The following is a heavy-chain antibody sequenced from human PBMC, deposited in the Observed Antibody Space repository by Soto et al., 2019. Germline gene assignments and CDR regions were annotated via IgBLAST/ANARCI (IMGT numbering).Heavy chain of an antibody. D-gene: IGHD3-9*01. CDR2: ISPGADST. V-gene: IGHV3-23*01. J-gene: IGHJ3*02. CDR1: GFTFSGHT. Sequence: GGSLRLSCAASGFTFSGHTMNWVRQAPGKGLEWVSSISPGADSTDYADSVRGRFTISRDNSRNTLSLQMDYMRAEDTGLYYCAKDGGRLGKPDAFDIWGQGTMVTV. CDR3: AKDGGRLGKPDAFDI.